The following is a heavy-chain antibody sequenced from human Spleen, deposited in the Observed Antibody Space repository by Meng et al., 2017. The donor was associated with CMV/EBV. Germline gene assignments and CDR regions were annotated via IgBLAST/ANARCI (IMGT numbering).Heavy chain of an antibody. V-gene: IGHV4-59*01. CDR2: IYYTGST. Sequence: GSLRLSCTVSGGSISSYYWSWIRHPPGKGLEWIGYIYYTGSTSYNPSLKSRIAISVDTSKNHFSLRLRSVTAADTAVYYCAKMDRYDFWMDVWGQGTTVTVSS. CDR3: AKMDRYDFWMDV. D-gene: IGHD3-3*01. CDR1: GGSISSYY. J-gene: IGHJ6*02.